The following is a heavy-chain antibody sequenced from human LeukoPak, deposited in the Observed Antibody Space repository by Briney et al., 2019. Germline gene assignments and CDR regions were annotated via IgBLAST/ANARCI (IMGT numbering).Heavy chain of an antibody. CDR1: GFTFSSYA. CDR2: ISYDGSNK. Sequence: GGSLRLSCAASGFTFSSYAMHWVRQPPGKGLEWVAVISYDGSNKYYADSVKGRFTISRDNAKNTLYLQMNSLRAEDTAVYYCARDSGYYDILTGYYEFGAFDIWGQGTMVTVSS. V-gene: IGHV3-30*04. CDR3: ARDSGYYDILTGYYEFGAFDI. D-gene: IGHD3-9*01. J-gene: IGHJ3*02.